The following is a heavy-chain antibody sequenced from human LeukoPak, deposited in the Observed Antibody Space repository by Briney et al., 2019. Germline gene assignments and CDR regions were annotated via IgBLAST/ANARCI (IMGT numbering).Heavy chain of an antibody. CDR2: MYYSGST. V-gene: IGHV4-30-4*01. D-gene: IGHD3-22*01. J-gene: IGHJ5*02. CDR3: ARPYYYDSRIDP. Sequence: PSQTLSLTCTVSGGSISSGDYYWSWIRQPPGKGLEWIAYMYYSGSTYYNPSLKSRVTMSADTSKNQLFLKLSSVTAADTAVYYCARPYYYDSRIDPWGQGILVTVSS. CDR1: GGSISSGDYY.